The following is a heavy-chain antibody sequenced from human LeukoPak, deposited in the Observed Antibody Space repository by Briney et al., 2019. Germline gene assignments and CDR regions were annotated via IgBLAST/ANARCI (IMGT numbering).Heavy chain of an antibody. J-gene: IGHJ4*02. CDR2: INPNSGGT. CDR1: GYTFTGYY. CDR3: ARVEVVPAAKFDY. V-gene: IGHV1-2*02. D-gene: IGHD2-2*01. Sequence: ASVKVSCKASGYTFTGYYMHWVRQAPGQGLEWMGWINPNSGGTNYAQKFQGRVTMTRDTSISTAYMELSRLRSDDTAVYYWARVEVVPAAKFDYWGQGTLVTVSS.